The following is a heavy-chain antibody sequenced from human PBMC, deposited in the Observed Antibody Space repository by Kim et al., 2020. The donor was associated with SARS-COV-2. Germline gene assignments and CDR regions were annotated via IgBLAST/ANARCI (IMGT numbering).Heavy chain of an antibody. J-gene: IGHJ4*02. CDR2: T. CDR3: ARGGSGRPVDY. D-gene: IGHD6-19*01. V-gene: IGHV4-34*01. Sequence: TNYTPSLKSRVTISVDTSKNQFSLKLSSVTAADTAVYYCARGGSGRPVDYWGQGTLVTVSS.